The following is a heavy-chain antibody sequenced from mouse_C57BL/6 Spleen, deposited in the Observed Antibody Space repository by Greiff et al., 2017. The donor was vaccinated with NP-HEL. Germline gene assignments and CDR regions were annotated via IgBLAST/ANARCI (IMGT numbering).Heavy chain of an antibody. D-gene: IGHD2-1*01. CDR2: INPNNGGT. V-gene: IGHV1-26*01. CDR1: GYTFTDYY. Sequence: EVQLQQSGPELVKPGASVKISCKASGYTFTDYYMNWVKQSHGKSLEWIGDINPNNGGTSYNQKFKGKATLTVDKSSSTAYMELRSLTSEDSAVYYCARDGILDYWGQGTTLTVSS. J-gene: IGHJ2*01. CDR3: ARDGILDY.